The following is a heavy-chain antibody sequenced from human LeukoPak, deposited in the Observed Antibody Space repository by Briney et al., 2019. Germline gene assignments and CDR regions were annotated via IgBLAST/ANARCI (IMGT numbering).Heavy chain of an antibody. CDR2: ISYNGSNE. CDR3: ARDRGGSGFYYFDY. Sequence: GGSLRLSCAASGFTFSIYGMHWVRQAPGKGLEWVAGISYNGSNEYYSDSVKGRFTITRDNSKNSVFLQMDSLRAEDKGVYHCARDRGGSGFYYFDYWGQGTLVTVSS. CDR1: GFTFSIYG. J-gene: IGHJ4*02. D-gene: IGHD2-15*01. V-gene: IGHV3-30-3*01.